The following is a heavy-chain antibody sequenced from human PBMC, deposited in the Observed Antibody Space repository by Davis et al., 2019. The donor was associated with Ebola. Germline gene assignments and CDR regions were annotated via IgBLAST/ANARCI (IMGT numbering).Heavy chain of an antibody. CDR2: INAGNGNT. J-gene: IGHJ5*02. CDR3: ARDQPWGLGGWFDP. V-gene: IGHV1-3*01. CDR1: GYTFNSHG. D-gene: IGHD1-26*01. Sequence: ASVKVSCKASGYTFNSHGISWVRQAPGQRLEWMGWINAGNGNTKYSQKFQGRVTITRDTSASTAYMELSSLRSEDTAVYYCARDQPWGLGGWFDPWGQGTLVTVSS.